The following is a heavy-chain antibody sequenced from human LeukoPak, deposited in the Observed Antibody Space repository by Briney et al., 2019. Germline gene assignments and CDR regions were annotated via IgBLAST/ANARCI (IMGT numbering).Heavy chain of an antibody. CDR2: IYYSGST. J-gene: IGHJ6*02. V-gene: IGHV4-59*12. CDR3: ASRYYGMDV. CDR1: AGSISSYY. Sequence: SETLSVTCTVSAGSISSYYWSWIRQPPWKGLQWIGDIYYSGSTNYNPSLKSRVTISVDTSKNQFSLKLSSVTAADTAVYYCASRYYGMDVWGQGTTVTVSS.